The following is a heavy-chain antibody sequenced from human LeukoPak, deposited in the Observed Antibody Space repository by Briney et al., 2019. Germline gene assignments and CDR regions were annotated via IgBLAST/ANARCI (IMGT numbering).Heavy chain of an antibody. CDR2: IYYSGST. CDR3: ARVTGGSGSYYSPLHYYFDY. J-gene: IGHJ4*01. D-gene: IGHD3-10*01. CDR1: GGSISSGDYY. Sequence: SETLSLTCTVSGGSISSGDYYWSWIRQPPGKGLEWIGYIYYSGSTYYNPSLKSRVTISVDTSKNQFSLKLSSVTAADTAVYHCARVTGGSGSYYSPLHYYFDYWGQGTLVTVSS. V-gene: IGHV4-30-4*01.